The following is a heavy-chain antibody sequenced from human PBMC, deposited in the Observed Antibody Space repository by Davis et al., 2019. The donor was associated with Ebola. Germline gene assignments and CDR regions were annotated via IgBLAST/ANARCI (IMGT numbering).Heavy chain of an antibody. CDR2: ISSSSSTI. V-gene: IGHV3-48*01. CDR1: GFTFSGYS. CDR3: AKNSPAPDY. Sequence: GESLKISCAASGFTFSGYSMNWVRQAPGKGLEWVSYISSSSSTIYYADSVKGRFTISRDNSKNTLYLQMNSLRVEDTAVYYCAKNSPAPDYWGQGTLVTVSS. J-gene: IGHJ4*02.